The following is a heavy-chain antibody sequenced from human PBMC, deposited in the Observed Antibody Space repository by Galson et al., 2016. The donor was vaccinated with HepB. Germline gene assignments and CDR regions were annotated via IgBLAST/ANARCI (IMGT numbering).Heavy chain of an antibody. Sequence: SETLSLTCVISGDSVSSNTVVWNWIRQSPSRGLEWLGRTYYRSNWKYDYATSVKSRIAIEPDTSKNLFSLQLNAVTSEDTAVYYCAREVKGYGLRDPWGQGTLVIVSA. D-gene: IGHD4-17*01. CDR2: TYYRSNWKY. V-gene: IGHV6-1*01. CDR3: AREVKGYGLRDP. CDR1: GDSVSSNTVV. J-gene: IGHJ5*02.